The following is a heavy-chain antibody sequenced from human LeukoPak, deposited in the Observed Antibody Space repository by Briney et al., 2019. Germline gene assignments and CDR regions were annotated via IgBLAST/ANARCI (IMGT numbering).Heavy chain of an antibody. CDR3: ARAGSSSWYVQDY. V-gene: IGHV3-11*01. J-gene: IGHJ4*02. D-gene: IGHD6-13*01. CDR2: ISSSGSTI. Sequence: PGGSLRLSCAASGFTFSDYYMCWIRQAPGEGLEWVSYISSSGSTIYYADSVKGRFTISRDNAKNSLYLQMNSLRAEDTALYYCARAGSSSWYVQDYWGQGTLVTVSS. CDR1: GFTFSDYY.